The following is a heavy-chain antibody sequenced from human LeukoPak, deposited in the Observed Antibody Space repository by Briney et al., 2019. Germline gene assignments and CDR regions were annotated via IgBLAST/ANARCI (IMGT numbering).Heavy chain of an antibody. V-gene: IGHV5-51*01. CDR3: ARRAVAGTFDY. J-gene: IGHJ4*02. D-gene: IGHD6-19*01. Sequence: GESLKISCKASGYRFTSEWIGWVRQMPGKGLEWMAIIYPGDSDTKYSPSFQGQVTSSADKSISTAYLQWSSLKASDTAMYYCARRAVAGTFDYWGQGTLVTVSS. CDR2: IYPGDSDT. CDR1: GYRFTSEW.